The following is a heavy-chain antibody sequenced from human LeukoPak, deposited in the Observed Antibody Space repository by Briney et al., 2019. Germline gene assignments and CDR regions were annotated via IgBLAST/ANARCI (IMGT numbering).Heavy chain of an antibody. V-gene: IGHV3-7*03. Sequence: GGSLRLSCAASGFIFSSYWMTWVRQAPGKGLEWVASIKQDGSEKYYMDSVKGRFTISRDNAKNSLYLQMNSLRAEDTAVFYCARDLVTPIDYWGQGTLVTVSS. CDR1: GFIFSSYW. J-gene: IGHJ4*02. CDR2: IKQDGSEK. CDR3: ARDLVTPIDY. D-gene: IGHD2-21*02.